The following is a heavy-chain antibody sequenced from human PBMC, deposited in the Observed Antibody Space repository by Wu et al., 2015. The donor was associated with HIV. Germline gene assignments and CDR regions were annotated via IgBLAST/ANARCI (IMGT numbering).Heavy chain of an antibody. V-gene: IGHV1-69*12. D-gene: IGHD2-15*01. J-gene: IGHJ6*03. CDR2: IIPIFGTA. Sequence: QVQLVQSGAEVKKPGSSVKVSCKASGGTFSSYAISWVRQAPGQGLEWMGGIIPIFGTANYAQKFQGRVTITADESTSTAYMELSSLRSEDTAVYYCARDRGYCSGGSCYGYYYYYMDVWGKGTTVTVSS. CDR1: GGTFSSYA. CDR3: ARDRGYCSGGSCYGYYYYYMDV.